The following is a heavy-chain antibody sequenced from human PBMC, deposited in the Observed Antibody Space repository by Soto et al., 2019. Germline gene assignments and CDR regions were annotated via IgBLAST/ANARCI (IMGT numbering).Heavy chain of an antibody. D-gene: IGHD2-15*01. CDR3: AKSYCSGGSCYSRGYYFDY. CDR2: ISGSGGST. J-gene: IGHJ4*02. Sequence: GGSLRLSCAASGFTFSSYAMSWVRQAPGKGLEWVSAISGSGGSTYYADSVKGRFTISRDNSKNTLYLQMNSLRAEDTAVYYCAKSYCSGGSCYSRGYYFDYWGQGNLVTVSS. V-gene: IGHV3-23*01. CDR1: GFTFSSYA.